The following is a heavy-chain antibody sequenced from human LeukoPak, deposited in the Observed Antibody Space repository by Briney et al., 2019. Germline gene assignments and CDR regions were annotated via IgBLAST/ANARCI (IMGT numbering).Heavy chain of an antibody. CDR1: GFTFDDYT. CDR2: ISWDGGST. J-gene: IGHJ6*03. CDR3: AKGTSAHSRYYYYYMDV. Sequence: GGSLRLSCAASGFTFDDYTMHWVRQAPGKGLEWVSLISWDGGSTYYADSVKGRFTISRDNSKNSLYLQMNSLRTEDTALYYCAKGTSAHSRYYYYYMDVWGKGTTVTVSS. V-gene: IGHV3-43*01. D-gene: IGHD2-21*01.